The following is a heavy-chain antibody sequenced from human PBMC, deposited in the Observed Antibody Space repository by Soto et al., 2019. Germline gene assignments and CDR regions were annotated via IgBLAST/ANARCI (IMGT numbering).Heavy chain of an antibody. CDR3: AIGLWWHTD. Sequence: EVQLLESGGGLVQPGGSLRLSCSASGFTFGDHAMTWVRQAPGKGLEWLSGISGGGSGAYYADSVKGRFTVSRDNANNTLYLQMDNLRVEDMAAYYCAIGLWWHTDWGQGTLVTVSS. CDR2: ISGGGSGA. D-gene: IGHD2-15*01. V-gene: IGHV3-23*01. J-gene: IGHJ4*02. CDR1: GFTFGDHA.